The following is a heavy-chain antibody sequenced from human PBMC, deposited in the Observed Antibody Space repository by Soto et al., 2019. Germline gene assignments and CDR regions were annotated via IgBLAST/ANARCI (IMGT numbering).Heavy chain of an antibody. V-gene: IGHV3-23*01. CDR1: GFTFSSYA. CDR3: AKGLDYGHFAKFDY. D-gene: IGHD4-17*01. Sequence: GGSLRLSCAASGFTFSSYAMSWVRQAPGKGLEWVSAITGSGGRTYYADSVKGRFTISRDNSKNTLYLQMNSLRAEDTAVYYCAKGLDYGHFAKFDYWGQGTQVTVSS. CDR2: ITGSGGRT. J-gene: IGHJ4*02.